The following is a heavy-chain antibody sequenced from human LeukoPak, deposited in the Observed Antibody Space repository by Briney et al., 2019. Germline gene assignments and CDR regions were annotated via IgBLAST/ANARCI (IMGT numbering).Heavy chain of an antibody. CDR1: GFIFNNYA. CDR2: IGGGGATT. CDR3: AKHLPGTKSFDQ. Sequence: GGSLRLSCAASGFIFNNYAMTWVRQAPGKGLDWVSTIGGGGATTYYAESVKGRFTISRDNSKSTLYLQMNSLRDEDTAVYYCAKHLPGTKSFDQWGQGTLVTVSS. V-gene: IGHV3-23*01. D-gene: IGHD2-8*01. J-gene: IGHJ4*02.